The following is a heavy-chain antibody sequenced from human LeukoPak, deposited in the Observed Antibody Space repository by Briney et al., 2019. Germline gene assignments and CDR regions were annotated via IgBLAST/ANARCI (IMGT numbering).Heavy chain of an antibody. CDR2: IKVDGSEK. CDR1: GFTFSTYW. J-gene: IGHJ4*02. V-gene: IGHV3-7*01. D-gene: IGHD2-8*02. CDR3: ARGYWYYFDY. Sequence: GGSLRLSCAASGFTFSTYWMNWVRQAPGKGLKWVANIKVDGSEKYYTDSVKGRFTISRDNAKNSLYLQMNSLRAEDTAVYYCARGYWYYFDYWGQGTLVTVSS.